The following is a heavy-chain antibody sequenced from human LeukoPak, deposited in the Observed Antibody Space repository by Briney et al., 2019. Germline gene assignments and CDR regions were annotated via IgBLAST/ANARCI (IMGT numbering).Heavy chain of an antibody. J-gene: IGHJ4*02. CDR1: GYSFSSYW. Sequence: GESLKISCKGSGYSFSSYWIAWVRQMPGKGLEWMGIIYPGDSDSRYSPSSQGQVTMSADKSISTAYLQWSSLKASDTAMYYCARQFCSGGSCYSDYWGQGTLVTVPS. CDR2: IYPGDSDS. CDR3: ARQFCSGGSCYSDY. V-gene: IGHV5-51*01. D-gene: IGHD2-15*01.